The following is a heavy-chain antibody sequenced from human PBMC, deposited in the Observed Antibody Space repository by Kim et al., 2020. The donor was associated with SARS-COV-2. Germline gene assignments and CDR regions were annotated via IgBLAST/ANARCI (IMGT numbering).Heavy chain of an antibody. CDR2: ISSSSSYI. CDR1: GFTFSSCN. J-gene: IGHJ6*02. Sequence: GGSLRLSCAASGFTFSSCNMNWVRQAPGKGLEWVSFISSSSSYIYYADSVKGRFTISRDNAKNSLYLQMNSLRAEDTAVYYCARGGELLRYFDWLLLGGNYGMDVWGQGTTVTVSS. V-gene: IGHV3-21*01. CDR3: ARGGELLRYFDWLLLGGNYGMDV. D-gene: IGHD3-9*01.